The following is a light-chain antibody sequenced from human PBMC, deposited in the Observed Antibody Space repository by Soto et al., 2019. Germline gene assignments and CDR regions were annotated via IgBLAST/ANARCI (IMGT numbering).Light chain of an antibody. CDR3: AAWDDSLRGV. CDR2: RNN. J-gene: IGLJ1*01. V-gene: IGLV1-47*01. CDR1: SSNIGSNY. Sequence: QSVLTQPPSASGTPGQRVTISCSGSSSNIGSNYVYWYQQLPGTATKLLIYRNNQRPSGVPDRFSGSKSGTSASLDSSGLRSEDEADYYCAAWDDSLRGVFGTGTKHTVL.